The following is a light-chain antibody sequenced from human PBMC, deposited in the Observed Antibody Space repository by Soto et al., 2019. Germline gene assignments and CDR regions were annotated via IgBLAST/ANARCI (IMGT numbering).Light chain of an antibody. V-gene: IGKV1-39*01. CDR1: QSISNY. J-gene: IGKJ1*01. Sequence: DIQMTQSPSSLSASEGDRVTITCRASQSISNYLNWYQQKPGKAHNLLIYAASILQGCVPSRFSASGSGTDFTLTISRLQPEDLATYYCQQSYSTPRTFGQGTKVEIK. CDR3: QQSYSTPRT. CDR2: AAS.